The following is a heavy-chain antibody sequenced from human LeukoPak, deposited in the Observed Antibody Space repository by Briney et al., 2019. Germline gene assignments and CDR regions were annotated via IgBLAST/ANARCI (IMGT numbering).Heavy chain of an antibody. Sequence: GGSLRLSCAASGFTLSSYGMHWVRQAPGKGLEWVAFIRYDGSNKYYADSVKGRFTISRDNSKNTLYLQMNSLRAEDTAVYYCAKSVVVIAPTHGPFDYWGQGTLVTVSS. J-gene: IGHJ4*02. CDR1: GFTLSSYG. D-gene: IGHD2-21*01. CDR3: AKSVVVIAPTHGPFDY. CDR2: IRYDGSNK. V-gene: IGHV3-30*02.